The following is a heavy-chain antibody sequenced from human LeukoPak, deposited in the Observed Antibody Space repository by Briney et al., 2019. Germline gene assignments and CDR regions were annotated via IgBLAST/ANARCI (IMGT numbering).Heavy chain of an antibody. J-gene: IGHJ5*02. V-gene: IGHV3-11*01. Sequence: GGSLRLSCAASGFTFSDYYMSWIRQAPGKGLEWLSYINIGGTNTHYADSVKGRFTISRDNAKKSLYLEMTNLRAEDTAVYYCATDGAGFDTWGQGVLVTVSS. CDR2: INIGGTNT. CDR1: GFTFSDYY. CDR3: ATDGAGFDT.